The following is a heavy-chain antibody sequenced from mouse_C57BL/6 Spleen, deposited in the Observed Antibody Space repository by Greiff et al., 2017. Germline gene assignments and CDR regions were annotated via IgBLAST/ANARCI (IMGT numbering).Heavy chain of an antibody. CDR1: GYTFTDYE. J-gene: IGHJ3*01. D-gene: IGHD2-10*02. CDR2: IDPETGGT. CDR3: TTYGNYAFAY. Sequence: QVQLQQPGAELVRPGASVTLSCKASGYTFTDYEMHWVKQTPVHGLEWIGAIDPETGGTAYNQKFKGKAILTADKSSSTAYMELRSLTSEDSAVYYCTTYGNYAFAYWGQGTLVTVSA. V-gene: IGHV1-15*01.